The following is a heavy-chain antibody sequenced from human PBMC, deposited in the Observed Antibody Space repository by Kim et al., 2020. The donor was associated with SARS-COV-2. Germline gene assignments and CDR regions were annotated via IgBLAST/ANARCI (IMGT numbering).Heavy chain of an antibody. Sequence: SVKGRFTISQENAQNSLYLQMNSLRAGDTAVYYCARGKSYDSTGSTLFDYWGQGTLVTVSS. CDR3: ARGKSYDSTGSTLFDY. D-gene: IGHD3-22*01. V-gene: IGHV3-13*01. J-gene: IGHJ4*02.